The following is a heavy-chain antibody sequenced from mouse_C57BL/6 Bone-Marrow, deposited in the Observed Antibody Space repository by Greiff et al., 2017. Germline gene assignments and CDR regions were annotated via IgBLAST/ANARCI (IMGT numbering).Heavy chain of an antibody. Sequence: QVQLQQPGAELVRPGSSVKLSCKASGYTFTSYWMHWVKQRPIQGLEWIGNIDPSDSETHYNQKFTDKATLTGDKSSSTAYMQLSSLTSEDSAVYYSARRGSFDYWGQGTTLTVSS. CDR1: GYTFTSYW. V-gene: IGHV1-52*01. CDR2: IDPSDSET. J-gene: IGHJ2*01. CDR3: ARRGSFDY.